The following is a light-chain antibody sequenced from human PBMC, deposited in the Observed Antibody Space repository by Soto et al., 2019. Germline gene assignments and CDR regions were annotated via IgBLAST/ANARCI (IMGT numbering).Light chain of an antibody. CDR3: LLSYSSAREL. CDR2: DTS. Sequence: QTVVTQEPSLTVSPGGTVTLTCGSSTGAVTSGHYPYWFQQKPGQAPRTLIYDTSNKHSWTPARFSGSLVGGKAALTLSGAQPEDEADYYCLLSYSSARELFGGGTKLTVL. CDR1: TGAVTSGHY. J-gene: IGLJ2*01. V-gene: IGLV7-46*01.